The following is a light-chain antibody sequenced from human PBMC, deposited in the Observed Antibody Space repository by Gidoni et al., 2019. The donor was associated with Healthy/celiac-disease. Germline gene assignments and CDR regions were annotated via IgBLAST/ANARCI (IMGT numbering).Light chain of an antibody. CDR3: QKLNSYPLT. Sequence: DIHLTHSPSFLSASVGDRVTITCRDSQGIRRYLAWYQQKPGKAPKPLIYAAPTLQSGVPSGFSGSGSGKEFTLTISSLQPEDFATYYCQKLNSYPLTFXGXTKVEIK. V-gene: IGKV1-9*01. CDR1: QGIRRY. CDR2: AAP. J-gene: IGKJ4*01.